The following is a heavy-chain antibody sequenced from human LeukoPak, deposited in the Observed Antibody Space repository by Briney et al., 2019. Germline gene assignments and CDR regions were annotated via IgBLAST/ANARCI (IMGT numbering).Heavy chain of an antibody. CDR3: ALATGYSSGWYDLPLDH. V-gene: IGHV1-8*01. CDR1: GYTFTSYD. Sequence: ASVKVSCKASGYTFTSYDINWVRQATGQGLEWMGWMNPNSGNTGYAQKFQGRVTMTRNTSISTAYMELSSLRSEDTAVYYCALATGYSSGWYDLPLDHWGQGTLVTVSS. J-gene: IGHJ4*02. D-gene: IGHD6-19*01. CDR2: MNPNSGNT.